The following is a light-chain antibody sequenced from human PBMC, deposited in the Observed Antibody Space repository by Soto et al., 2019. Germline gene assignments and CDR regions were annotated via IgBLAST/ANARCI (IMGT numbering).Light chain of an antibody. J-gene: IGLJ1*01. V-gene: IGLV2-8*01. Sequence: QSALTQPPSASGSPGQSVTISCTGTSSDVGGYNSVSWYQQYPGKAPKLMIYDVSKRPSGVPDRFSGSKSDNTASLTVSGLQAEGEADYYCCSFAGINNLVFGTGTKVTVL. CDR2: DVS. CDR3: CSFAGINNLV. CDR1: SSDVGGYNS.